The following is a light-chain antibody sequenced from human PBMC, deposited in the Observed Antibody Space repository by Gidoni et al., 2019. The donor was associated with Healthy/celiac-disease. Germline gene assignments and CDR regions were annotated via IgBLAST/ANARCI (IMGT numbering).Light chain of an antibody. Sequence: SYELTQPPSVSVSPGKTASITCSGDKLGDKYACWYQQKPGQSPVLVIYQDSKRPSGIPERFSGSNSGNTATLTISGTQAMDEADYYCQAWDSSIPYVFGTGTKVTVL. V-gene: IGLV3-1*01. CDR3: QAWDSSIPYV. CDR2: QDS. J-gene: IGLJ1*01. CDR1: KLGDKY.